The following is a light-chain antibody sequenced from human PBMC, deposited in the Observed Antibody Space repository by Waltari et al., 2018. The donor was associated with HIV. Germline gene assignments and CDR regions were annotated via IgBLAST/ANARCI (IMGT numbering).Light chain of an antibody. CDR3: QQYGSSLQT. CDR1: QSVSSSY. V-gene: IGKV3-20*01. Sequence: EIVLTQSPGTLSLSPGERATLSCRDSQSVSSSYLAWYQQKPGQAPRLLIYGASSRATGIPDRFSGSGSGTDFTLTISRLEPEDFAVYYCQQYGSSLQTFGQGTKVEIK. CDR2: GAS. J-gene: IGKJ1*01.